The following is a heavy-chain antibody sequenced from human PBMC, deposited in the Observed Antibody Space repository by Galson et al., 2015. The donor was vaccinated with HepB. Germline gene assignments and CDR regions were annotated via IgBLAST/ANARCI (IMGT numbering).Heavy chain of an antibody. J-gene: IGHJ6*03. Sequence: SVKVSCKASGYTFTSYGISWVRQAPGQGLEWMGWISAYNGNTNYAQKLQGRVTMTTDTSTSTAYMELRSLRSDDTAGYYCARGTQGMAAAVNYMDVWGKGTTVTVSS. V-gene: IGHV1-18*01. CDR2: ISAYNGNT. CDR1: GYTFTSYG. D-gene: IGHD6-13*01. CDR3: ARGTQGMAAAVNYMDV.